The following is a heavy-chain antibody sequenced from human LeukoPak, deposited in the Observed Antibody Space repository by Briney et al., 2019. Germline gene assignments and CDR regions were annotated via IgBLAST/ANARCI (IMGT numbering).Heavy chain of an antibody. CDR1: GDSVSNGNYY. V-gene: IGHV4-61*03. D-gene: IGHD3-10*01. CDR3: ARSQNYYGSGDY. CDR2: IYYTGKT. Sequence: SETLSLTCTVSGDSVSNGNYYWSWLRQPPGKALEWIGYIYYTGKTYYYPSLEGRVTILVDTSRNHFSVKLSSVTAADTAVYYCARSQNYYGSGDYWSQGTLVTVSS. J-gene: IGHJ4*02.